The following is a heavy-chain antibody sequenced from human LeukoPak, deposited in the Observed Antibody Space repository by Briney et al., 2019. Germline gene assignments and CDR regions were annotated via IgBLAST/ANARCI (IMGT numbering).Heavy chain of an antibody. D-gene: IGHD3-10*01. CDR2: IYYSGST. CDR3: ARRLLPSSGNSYFDY. CDR1: GGSISSYY. V-gene: IGHV4-59*08. J-gene: IGHJ4*02. Sequence: SETLSLTCTVSGGSISSYYWSWIRQPPGKGLEWIGYIYYSGSTNYNPSLKSRVTISVDTSKNQFSLKLSSVTAADTAVYYCARRLLPSSGNSYFDYWGQGTLVTVSS.